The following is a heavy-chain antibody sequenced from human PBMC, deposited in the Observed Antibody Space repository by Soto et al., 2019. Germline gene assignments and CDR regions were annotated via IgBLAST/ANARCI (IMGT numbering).Heavy chain of an antibody. V-gene: IGHV4-59*01. CDR3: ARVLDTVRYRFDY. Sequence: PSETLSLTCTVSGGSISSYYWSWIRQPPGKGLEWIGYIYYSGSTNYNPSLKSRVTISVDPSKNQFSLKLSSVTAADTAVYYCARVLDTVRYRFDYWGQGTLVTVSS. CDR1: GGSISSYY. CDR2: IYYSGST. D-gene: IGHD2-15*01. J-gene: IGHJ4*02.